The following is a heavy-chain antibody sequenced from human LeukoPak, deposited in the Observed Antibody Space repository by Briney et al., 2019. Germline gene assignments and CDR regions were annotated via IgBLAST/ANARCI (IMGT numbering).Heavy chain of an antibody. J-gene: IGHJ5*02. CDR3: ARGGYCSSTSYSKRNWFDP. CDR2: INPNSGGT. Sequence: GASVKVSCKASGYTFTGYYMHWVRQAPGQGLEWMGWINPNSGGTNYAQKFQGRVTMTRDTSISTAYMELSRLRSDDTAVYYCARGGYCSSTSYSKRNWFDPWGQGTLVTVSS. V-gene: IGHV1-2*02. D-gene: IGHD2-2*01. CDR1: GYTFTGYY.